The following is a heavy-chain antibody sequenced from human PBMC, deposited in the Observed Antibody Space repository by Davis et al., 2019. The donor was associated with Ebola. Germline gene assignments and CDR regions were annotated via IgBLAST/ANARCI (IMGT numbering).Heavy chain of an antibody. CDR3: ARENSPTWIQLWLGAFDI. CDR2: INPNSGGT. D-gene: IGHD5-18*01. J-gene: IGHJ3*02. V-gene: IGHV1-2*02. CDR1: GYTFIGYY. Sequence: ASVKVSCKASGYTFIGYYIYWVRQAPGQGLEWMGWINPNSGGTNYVQKFQGRVTMTRDTSSSTAYMELSRLRSDDTAVYYCARENSPTWIQLWLGAFDIWGQGTMVTVSS.